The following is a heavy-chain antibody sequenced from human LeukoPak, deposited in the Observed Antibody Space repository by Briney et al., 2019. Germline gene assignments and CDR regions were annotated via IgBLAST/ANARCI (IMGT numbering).Heavy chain of an antibody. CDR3: ARLGYRQWLAPYYFDY. CDR1: GGSISSYY. V-gene: IGHV4-59*08. CDR2: IYYSGST. Sequence: PSETLSLTCTASGGSISSYYWSWIRQPPGKGLEWIGDIYYSGSTNYNPSLKRRVSISVDTSKIQFSLKRSSVTAADTAVYYCARLGYRQWLAPYYFDYWGQGTLVTVSS. D-gene: IGHD6-19*01. J-gene: IGHJ4*02.